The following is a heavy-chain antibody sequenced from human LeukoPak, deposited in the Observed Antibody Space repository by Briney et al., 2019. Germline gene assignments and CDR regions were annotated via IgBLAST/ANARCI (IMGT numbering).Heavy chain of an antibody. Sequence: GGSLRLSCAASGFTFSSYAMSCVRPAPGEGLGWVSGTIGSDGSTKYADSVKGRFTISRDNSKNTLYLQMNSLRAEDTAVYYCAKDRDPYDYGSGSYYNGVFDYWGQGTLVTVSS. V-gene: IGHV3-23*01. CDR1: GFTFSSYA. CDR3: AKDRDPYDYGSGSYYNGVFDY. CDR2: TIGSDGST. D-gene: IGHD3-10*01. J-gene: IGHJ4*02.